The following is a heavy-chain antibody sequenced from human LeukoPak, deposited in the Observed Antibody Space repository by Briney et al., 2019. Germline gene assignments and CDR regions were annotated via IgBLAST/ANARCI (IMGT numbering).Heavy chain of an antibody. V-gene: IGHV1-69*13. D-gene: IGHD3-3*01. CDR3: ARDQKITIFGVVPITNAFDI. CDR1: GGTFSSYA. CDR2: IIPIFGTA. Sequence: ASVKVSCKASGGTFSSYAISWVRQAPGQGLEWMGGIIPIFGTANYAQKFQGRVTITADESTSTAYMELSSLRSEDTAVYYCARDQKITIFGVVPITNAFDIWGQGTTVTVSS. J-gene: IGHJ3*02.